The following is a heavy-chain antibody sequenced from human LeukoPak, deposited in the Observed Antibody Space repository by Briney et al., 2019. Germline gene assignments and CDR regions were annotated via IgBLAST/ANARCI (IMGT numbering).Heavy chain of an antibody. CDR3: ARALVGATD. Sequence: GRSLRLSCAAPAFTFSNHRLSWLRQAPGKGLEWVANIKQDGGAKHYVDSVKGRFTISRDNAKNSLYLQMNSLRAEDTAVYSCARALVGATDWGQGTLVTVSS. J-gene: IGHJ4*02. V-gene: IGHV3-7*05. D-gene: IGHD1-26*01. CDR1: AFTFSNHR. CDR2: IKQDGGAK.